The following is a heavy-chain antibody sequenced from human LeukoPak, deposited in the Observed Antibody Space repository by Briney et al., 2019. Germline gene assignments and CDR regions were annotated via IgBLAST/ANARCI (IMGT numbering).Heavy chain of an antibody. CDR2: VNPNGGGT. Sequence: ASVKVSCRTSGYIFAAYYIPWVRQATAQGIEWMGWVNPNGGGTNYAQKFKDRLTMTRDTSISTAYMELSSLESDDTAVYFCAREGVGGAYAMDVWGQGTTVTVSS. CDR3: AREGVGGAYAMDV. D-gene: IGHD2-21*01. V-gene: IGHV1-2*02. CDR1: GYIFAAYY. J-gene: IGHJ6*02.